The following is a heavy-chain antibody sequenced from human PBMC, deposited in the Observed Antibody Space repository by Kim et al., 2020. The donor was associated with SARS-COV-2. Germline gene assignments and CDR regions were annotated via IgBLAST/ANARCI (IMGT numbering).Heavy chain of an antibody. Sequence: DADTVKDRITISRDNAKSTLYLQMNSLRADDTAVYYCASRRYTGTYYYCHYWGQGTRVTVSS. J-gene: IGHJ4*02. D-gene: IGHD1-26*01. V-gene: IGHV3-74*01. CDR3: ASRRYTGTYYYCHY.